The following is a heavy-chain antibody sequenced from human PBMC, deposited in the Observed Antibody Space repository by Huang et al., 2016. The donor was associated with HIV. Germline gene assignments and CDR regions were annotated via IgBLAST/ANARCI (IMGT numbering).Heavy chain of an antibody. CDR2: SSYDGNKR. V-gene: IGHV3-30*02. CDR3: AKGGGGYHNGPEH. CDR1: GFNFDTFG. J-gene: IGHJ4*02. D-gene: IGHD6-25*01. Sequence: LVESGGGVVQSGGSLILSWEGAGFNFDTFGVHWVRQSQGKGLGWVAQSSYDGNKRLYKNSVKGRFTGFREDSGRGTDLEMSGLKHEDTAVYFCAKGGGGYHNGPEHWGQGTLVIV.